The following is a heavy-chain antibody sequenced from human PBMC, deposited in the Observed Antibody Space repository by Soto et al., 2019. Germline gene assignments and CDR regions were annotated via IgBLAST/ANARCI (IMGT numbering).Heavy chain of an antibody. Sequence: QITLKESGPTLVKPTQTLTLTCTFSGFSLSTSGVGVGWIRQPPGKALEWLALIYWDDDKRYSPSLKSRLTITKDTSKNQVVLTTTNMDPVDTATYYCTRGTAMRVSFDYWGQGTLVTVSS. CDR3: TRGTAMRVSFDY. J-gene: IGHJ4*02. D-gene: IGHD5-18*01. CDR2: IYWDDDK. CDR1: GFSLSTSGVG. V-gene: IGHV2-5*02.